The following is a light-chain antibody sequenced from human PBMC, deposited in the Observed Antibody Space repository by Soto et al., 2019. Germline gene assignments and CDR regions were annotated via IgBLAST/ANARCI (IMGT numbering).Light chain of an antibody. V-gene: IGKV3-20*01. CDR1: QSVSSSY. CDR2: GAS. Sequence: EIVLTQSPGTLSLSPGERATLSCRASQSVSSSYLDWYQQKPGQAPMLLIYGASSRDTGIPDRFRGSRSGTDFNLTISRLEPDDVAVYDCQQDCSSPLTFGGGTKVEIK. J-gene: IGKJ4*01. CDR3: QQDCSSPLT.